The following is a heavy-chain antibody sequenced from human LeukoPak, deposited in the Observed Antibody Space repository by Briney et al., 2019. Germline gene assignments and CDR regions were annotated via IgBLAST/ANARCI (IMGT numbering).Heavy chain of an antibody. D-gene: IGHD1-26*01. V-gene: IGHV1-18*01. Sequence: GASVKVSCKASGYTFTSYGISWVRQAPGQGLEWMGWISAYNGNTNYAQKLQGRVTMTTDTSTSTAYMELRSLRSDDTAVYYCARVSRHSGSYYLTDYWGQGTLVTVSS. J-gene: IGHJ4*02. CDR1: GYTFTSYG. CDR2: ISAYNGNT. CDR3: ARVSRHSGSYYLTDY.